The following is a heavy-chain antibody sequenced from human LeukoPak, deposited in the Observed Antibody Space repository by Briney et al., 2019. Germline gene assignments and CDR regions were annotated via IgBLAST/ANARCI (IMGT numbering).Heavy chain of an antibody. CDR2: ISDIGSI. CDR3: AGHHPRNTVDF. CDR1: GGSISSYY. V-gene: IGHV4-59*08. D-gene: IGHD2/OR15-2a*01. Sequence: SEILSLTCTVSGGSISSYYWSWIRQPPGKGLEWIAYISDIGSINYNPSLKSRVTISLDTSKNQLSLKLRSVTAADTAVYYCAGHHPRNTVDFWGQGTLVTVSS. J-gene: IGHJ4*02.